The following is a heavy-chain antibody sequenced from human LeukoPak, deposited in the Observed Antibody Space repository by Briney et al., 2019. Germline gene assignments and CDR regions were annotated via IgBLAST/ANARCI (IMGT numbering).Heavy chain of an antibody. CDR1: GFTFSSYW. CDR2: INSDGSST. CDR3: ARGAGGGLLWFGELKGDMDV. Sequence: PGGSLRLSCAASGFTFSSYWIHWVRQAPGKGLVWVSRINSDGSSTSYADSVKGRFTISRDNAKNSLYLQMNSLRAEDTAVYYCARGAGGGLLWFGELKGDMDVWGKGTTVTVSS. D-gene: IGHD3-10*01. J-gene: IGHJ6*03. V-gene: IGHV3-74*01.